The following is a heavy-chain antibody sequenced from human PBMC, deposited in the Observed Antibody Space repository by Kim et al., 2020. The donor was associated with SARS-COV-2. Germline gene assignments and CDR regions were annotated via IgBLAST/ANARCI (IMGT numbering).Heavy chain of an antibody. CDR3: ARVRSLTSHPTNWFDP. CDR2: IIPIFGTA. J-gene: IGHJ5*02. CDR1: GGTFSSYA. V-gene: IGHV1-69*13. Sequence: SVKVSCKASGGTFSSYAISWVRQAPGQGLEWMVGIIPIFGTANYAQKFQGRVTITADESTSTAYMELSSLRSEDTAVYYCARVRSLTSHPTNWFDPWGQGTLVTVSS.